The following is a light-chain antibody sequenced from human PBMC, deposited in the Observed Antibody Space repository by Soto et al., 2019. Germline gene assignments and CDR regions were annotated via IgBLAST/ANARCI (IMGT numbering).Light chain of an antibody. J-gene: IGLJ1*01. Sequence: QSVLTQPPSASGSFGQSVTISCTGTNSDIGGYNYVSWYQQHPGNSPKLMIYEVSERLSGVSDRFSGSKSGNTASLTVSGLQADDEADYYCSSYSGTNYHYVFGTGTKVTVL. CDR1: NSDIGGYNY. V-gene: IGLV2-8*01. CDR2: EVS. CDR3: SSYSGTNYHYV.